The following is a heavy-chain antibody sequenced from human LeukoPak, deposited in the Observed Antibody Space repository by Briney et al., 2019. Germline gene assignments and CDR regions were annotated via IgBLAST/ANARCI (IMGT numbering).Heavy chain of an antibody. CDR3: AKVDSYYIDV. D-gene: IGHD2-2*03. CDR1: GFTFSSYG. CDR2: VSYDGSNK. Sequence: EGSLRLSCAASGFTFSSYGMHWVRQAPGKGLEWVAVVSYDGSNKNYADSVKGRFTISRDNSKNTLYLQMNSLRAEDTAVYYCAKVDSYYIDVWGKGTTVTVSS. V-gene: IGHV3-30*18. J-gene: IGHJ6*03.